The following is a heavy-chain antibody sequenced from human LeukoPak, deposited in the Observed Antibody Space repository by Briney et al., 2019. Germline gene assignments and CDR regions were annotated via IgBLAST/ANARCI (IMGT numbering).Heavy chain of an antibody. CDR2: IKQDGSEK. CDR1: GFTFSACW. CDR3: ARDRSTDFWSGYYTNYFGY. Sequence: GGSLRLSCAASGFTFSACWMSWVRQAPGKGLEWVATIKQDGSEKYYVDSVKGRFAISRDNAKNSLYLQMNSLRAEDTAVYYWARDRSTDFWSGYYTNYFGYWGQGTLVTVSS. J-gene: IGHJ4*02. D-gene: IGHD3-3*01. V-gene: IGHV3-7*01.